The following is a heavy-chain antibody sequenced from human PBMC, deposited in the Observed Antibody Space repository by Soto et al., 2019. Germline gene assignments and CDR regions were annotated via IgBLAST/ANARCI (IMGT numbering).Heavy chain of an antibody. J-gene: IGHJ4*02. CDR1: GGSISSYY. Sequence: PSDTLSLTCTVSGGSISSYYWSWIRQPPGKGLEWIGYIYYSGSTNYNPSLKSRVTISVDTSKNQFSLKLSSVTAADTAVYYCARFFQMDTAMVLDYWGQGTLVTVSS. CDR3: ARFFQMDTAMVLDY. D-gene: IGHD5-18*01. CDR2: IYYSGST. V-gene: IGHV4-59*01.